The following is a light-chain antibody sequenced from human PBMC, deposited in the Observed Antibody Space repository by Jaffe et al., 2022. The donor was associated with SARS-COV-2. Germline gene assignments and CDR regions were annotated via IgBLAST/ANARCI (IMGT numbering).Light chain of an antibody. V-gene: IGLV2-14*03. Sequence: QSALTQPASVSGSPGQSITISCTGTRSDVGGYNYVSWYQQLPGKAPKPMIYDVSNRPSGVSNRFSGSKSGNTASLTISGLQPEDEADYYCSSYTSSGAVLFGGGTKLTVL. CDR2: DVS. CDR1: RSDVGGYNY. CDR3: SSYTSSGAVL. J-gene: IGLJ2*01.